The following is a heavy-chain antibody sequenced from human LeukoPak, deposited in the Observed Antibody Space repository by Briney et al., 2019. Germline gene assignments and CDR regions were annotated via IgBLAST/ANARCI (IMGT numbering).Heavy chain of an antibody. J-gene: IGHJ6*02. D-gene: IGHD3-10*01. CDR1: GGTFSSYA. CDR2: IIPIFGTA. CDR3: ASSGADYYGSGSYYRYYYYGMDV. V-gene: IGHV1-69*13. Sequence: GASVKVSCKASGGTFSSYAISWVRQAPGQGLEWMGGIIPIFGTANYAQKFQGRVTITADESTSTAYMELSSLRSEDTAVYYCASSGADYYGSGSYYRYYYYGMDVWGQGTTVTVSS.